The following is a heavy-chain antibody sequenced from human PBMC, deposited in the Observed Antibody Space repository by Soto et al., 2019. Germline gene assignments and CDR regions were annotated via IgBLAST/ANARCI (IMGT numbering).Heavy chain of an antibody. CDR1: GGSFRGYY. CDR2: INHSGST. V-gene: IGHV4-34*01. J-gene: IGHJ6*02. CDR3: AMSLRGDYYYYGMDV. Sequence: SETLSLTCAVYGGSFRGYYWSWVRQPPGKGLEWIGEINHSGSTNYNPSLKSRVTISVDTSKNQFSLKLSSVTAADTAVYYCAMSLRGDYYYYGMDVWGQGTTVTVSS. D-gene: IGHD3-16*01.